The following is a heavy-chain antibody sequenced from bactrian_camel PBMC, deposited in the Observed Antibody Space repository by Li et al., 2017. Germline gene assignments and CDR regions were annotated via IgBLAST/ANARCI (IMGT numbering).Heavy chain of an antibody. V-gene: IGHV3S55*01. CDR1: GNTYGYR. J-gene: IGHJ4*01. Sequence: HVQLVESGGGSVQAGGSLRLSCTASGNTYGYRMSWFRQSPGKEREGIASTRHGNRHVDNKFMGRFTISQDSAKTTLYLQMNNLKPADTGTYYCAVERCNTILVMEAYEYTNWGRGTQVTVS. D-gene: IGHD2*01. CDR2: TRHGNRH. CDR3: AVERCNTILVMEAYEYTN.